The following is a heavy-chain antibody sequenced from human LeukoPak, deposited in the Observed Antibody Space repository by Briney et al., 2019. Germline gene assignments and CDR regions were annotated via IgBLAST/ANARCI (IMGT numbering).Heavy chain of an antibody. CDR1: GYTFTGYY. J-gene: IGHJ5*02. CDR3: ARLVVPVAIHEAENWFDP. CDR2: INPNSGGT. Sequence: ASVKVSCKASGYTFTGYYMHWVRQAPGQGLEWMGWINPNSGGTNYAQKFQGRVTMTRDTSISTAYMELSRLRSDDTAVYYCARLVVPVAIHEAENWFDPWGQGTLVTVSS. V-gene: IGHV1-2*02. D-gene: IGHD2-2*02.